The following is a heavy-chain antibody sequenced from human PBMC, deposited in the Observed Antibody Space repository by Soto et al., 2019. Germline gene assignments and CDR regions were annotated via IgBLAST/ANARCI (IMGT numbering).Heavy chain of an antibody. V-gene: IGHV1-8*01. CDR1: GYTFTSYD. CDR3: ARGLLLWFGQLLYGGDAAFDI. Sequence: ASVKVSCKASGYTFTSYDINWVRQATGQGLEWMGWMNPNSGNTGYAQKFQGRVTMTRNTSISTAYMELSSLRSEDTAVYYCARGLLLWFGQLLYGGDAAFDIWGQGTMGTVSS. CDR2: MNPNSGNT. J-gene: IGHJ3*02. D-gene: IGHD3-10*01.